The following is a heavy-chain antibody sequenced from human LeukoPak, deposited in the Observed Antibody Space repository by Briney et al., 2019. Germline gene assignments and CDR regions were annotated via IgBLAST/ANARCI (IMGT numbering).Heavy chain of an antibody. Sequence: GGSLRLSCTASGFTFSKYGMQWVRQAPGKGLEWVAVISYDGSNKYYADSVKGRFTISRDNSKNTLYLQMNSLRAEDTAVYYCAKPAFDIWGQGTMVTVSS. CDR3: AKPAFDI. CDR1: GFTFSKYG. J-gene: IGHJ3*02. V-gene: IGHV3-30*18. CDR2: ISYDGSNK.